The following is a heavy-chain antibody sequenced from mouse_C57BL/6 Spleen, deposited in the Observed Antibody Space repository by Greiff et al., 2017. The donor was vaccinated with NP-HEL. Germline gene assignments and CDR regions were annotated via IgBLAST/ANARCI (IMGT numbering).Heavy chain of an antibody. CDR3: ARGGDYYFDY. V-gene: IGHV1-54*01. Sequence: VQLKESGAELVRPGTSVKVSCKASGYAFTNYLIEWVKQRPGQGLAWIGVINPGSGGTNYNEKFKGKATLTADKSSSTAYMQLSSLTSEDSAVYFCARGGDYYFDYWGQGTTLTVSS. CDR1: GYAFTNYL. CDR2: INPGSGGT. J-gene: IGHJ2*01.